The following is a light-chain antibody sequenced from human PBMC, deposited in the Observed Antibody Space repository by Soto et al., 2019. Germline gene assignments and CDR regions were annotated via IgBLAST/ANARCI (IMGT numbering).Light chain of an antibody. Sequence: QSALTQPASVSGSPGQSITSSCTGTSSTVGGFNVVSWYQQHPGKPPKVIIYEGIKRPSGVSNRFSGSNSGSTASLTISGLQAEDEADYYCCSYVGATTYVFGTGTKLTVL. CDR1: SSTVGGFNV. CDR2: EGI. CDR3: CSYVGATTYV. J-gene: IGLJ1*01. V-gene: IGLV2-23*01.